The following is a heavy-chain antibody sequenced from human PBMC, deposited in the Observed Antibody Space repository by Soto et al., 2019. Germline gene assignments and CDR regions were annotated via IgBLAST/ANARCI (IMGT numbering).Heavy chain of an antibody. CDR1: GFTFSSYW. D-gene: IGHD6-6*01. CDR3: ASGQYSSSSLSAFDY. CDR2: INSDGSST. Sequence: GWSLRLSCAASGFTFSSYWMHWVRQAPGKGLVWVSRINSDGSSTSYADSVKGRFTISRDNAKNTLYLQMNSLRAEDTAVYYCASGQYSSSSLSAFDYWGQGTLVTVSS. J-gene: IGHJ4*02. V-gene: IGHV3-74*01.